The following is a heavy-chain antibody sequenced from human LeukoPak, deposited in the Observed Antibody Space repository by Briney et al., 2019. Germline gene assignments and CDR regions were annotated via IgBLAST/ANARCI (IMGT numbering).Heavy chain of an antibody. J-gene: IGHJ6*03. D-gene: IGHD2-15*01. CDR3: ARVWRPHIVVVVAATPYYYYMDV. Sequence: SETLSLACAVYGVSFSGYYWSWIRQPPGTGLEWIGEINHSVSTNYNPSLKSRVTISVDTSKNQFSLKLSSVTAADTAVYYCARVWRPHIVVVVAATPYYYYMDVWGKGTTVTVSS. CDR2: INHSVST. V-gene: IGHV4-34*01. CDR1: GVSFSGYY.